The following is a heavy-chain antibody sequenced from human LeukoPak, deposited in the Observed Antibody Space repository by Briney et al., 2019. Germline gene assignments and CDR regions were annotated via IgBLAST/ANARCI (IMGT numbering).Heavy chain of an antibody. D-gene: IGHD1-26*01. CDR2: INHSGST. CDR3: ARLFGGSYWRLDY. V-gene: IGHV4-30-4*08. J-gene: IGHJ4*02. Sequence: SQTLSLTCTVSGGFISSGGYYWSWIRQPPGKGLEWIGEINHSGSTNYNPSLKSRVTISVDTSKNQFSLKLSSVTAADTAVYYCARLFGGSYWRLDYWGQGTLVTVSS. CDR1: GGFISSGGYY.